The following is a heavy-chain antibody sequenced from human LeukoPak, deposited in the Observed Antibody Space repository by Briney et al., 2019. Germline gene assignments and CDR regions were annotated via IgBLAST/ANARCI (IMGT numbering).Heavy chain of an antibody. Sequence: ASVKVSCKASGGTFSSYAISWVRQAPGQGLEWMGGIIPIFGTANYAQKFQGRVTITADESTSTAYMELSSLRSEDTAVYYCARGVYSSSWPPPYYYGMDVWGQGTTVTVSS. CDR2: IIPIFGTA. J-gene: IGHJ6*02. CDR1: GGTFSSYA. V-gene: IGHV1-69*13. D-gene: IGHD6-13*01. CDR3: ARGVYSSSWPPPYYYGMDV.